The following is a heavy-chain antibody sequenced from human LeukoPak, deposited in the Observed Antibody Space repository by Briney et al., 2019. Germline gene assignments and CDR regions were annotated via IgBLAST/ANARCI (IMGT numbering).Heavy chain of an antibody. Sequence: SQTLSLTCDVSGDSVSSQNGAWNWIRQSPSRGLEWLGRTYYRSKWYNDYAESMEGRMTISQDTSKNQYSLHLNSVTPDDTAVYYCARDFGTTGWHTFDYWGQGTLVTVSS. V-gene: IGHV6-1*01. CDR2: TYYRSKWYN. CDR3: ARDFGTTGWHTFDY. J-gene: IGHJ4*02. D-gene: IGHD6-19*01. CDR1: GDSVSSQNGA.